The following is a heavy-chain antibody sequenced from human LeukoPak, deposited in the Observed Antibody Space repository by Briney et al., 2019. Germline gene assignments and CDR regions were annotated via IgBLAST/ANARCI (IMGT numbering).Heavy chain of an antibody. Sequence: GGSLRLSCAASGFTFSSYGMHWVRQAPGKGLEWVAVIWYDGSNKYYADSVKGRFTISRDNSKNTLYLQMNSLRAEDTAVYYCARVIADRIFDYWGQGTLVTVSS. CDR2: IWYDGSNK. D-gene: IGHD1-14*01. J-gene: IGHJ4*02. CDR3: ARVIADRIFDY. V-gene: IGHV3-33*01. CDR1: GFTFSSYG.